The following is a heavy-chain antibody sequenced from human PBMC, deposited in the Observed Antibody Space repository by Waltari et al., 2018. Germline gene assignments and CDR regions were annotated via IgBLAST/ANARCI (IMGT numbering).Heavy chain of an antibody. J-gene: IGHJ3*01. V-gene: IGHV4-39*01. CDR2: VSYSGTT. CDR3: ATYIGASVGTAAFDV. CDR1: GVSITSSGHY. D-gene: IGHD5-12*01. Sequence: QLQLQESGPRLVRPSETLSLICRVSGVSITSSGHYWAWIRQSPGQGLEWIGTVSYSGTTYISPSLKSRVSVSRDTSKNQVSLILGSVTAADMAVYYCATYIGASVGTAAFDVWGQGTMVTVSS.